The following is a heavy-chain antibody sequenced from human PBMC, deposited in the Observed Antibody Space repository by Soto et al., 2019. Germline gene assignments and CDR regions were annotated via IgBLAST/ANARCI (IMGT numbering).Heavy chain of an antibody. J-gene: IGHJ4*02. Sequence: PGGSLRLSCAASGFTFGSYGMHWVRQAPGKGLEWVAVIWYDGSNKYYADSVKGRFTISRDNSKNTLYLQMNSLRAEDTAVYYCARDGNDYYDRNGYDLDYWGQGTLVTVSS. CDR1: GFTFGSYG. V-gene: IGHV3-33*01. D-gene: IGHD3-22*01. CDR3: ARDGNDYYDRNGYDLDY. CDR2: IWYDGSNK.